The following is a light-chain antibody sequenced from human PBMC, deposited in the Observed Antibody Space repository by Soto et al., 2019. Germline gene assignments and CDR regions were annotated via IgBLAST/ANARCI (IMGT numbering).Light chain of an antibody. V-gene: IGKV3-20*01. J-gene: IGKJ1*01. CDR1: QSVSSSY. CDR3: QQYGSSPWT. Sequence: EIVLTQSPGTLSLSPGERATLSCRASQSVSSSYFAWYQQKPGPALRLLIYCASSRATGIPDRFSGSGSGTDFTLTISRLEPEEFAVYYCQQYGSSPWTFGQGTNVEIK. CDR2: CAS.